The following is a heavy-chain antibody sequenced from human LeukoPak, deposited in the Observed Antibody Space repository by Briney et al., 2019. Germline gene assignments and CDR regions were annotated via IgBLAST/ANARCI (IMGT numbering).Heavy chain of an antibody. D-gene: IGHD2-2*01. CDR3: AKDVCWTGSSTSCYYFDY. V-gene: IGHV3-23*01. J-gene: IGHJ4*02. CDR2: ISGSGSST. CDR1: GFTFSSYA. Sequence: GRSLRLSCAASGFTFSSYAMSWVRQAPGKGLEWVSAISGSGSSTYYADSVKGRFTISRDNSKNTLYLQMNSLRAEDTAVYYCAKDVCWTGSSTSCYYFDYWGQGTLVTVSS.